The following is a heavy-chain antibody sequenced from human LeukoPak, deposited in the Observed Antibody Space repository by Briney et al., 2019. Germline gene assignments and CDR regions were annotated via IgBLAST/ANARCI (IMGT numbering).Heavy chain of an antibody. CDR3: ARTWSSSSGWYFDL. Sequence: PSETLSLTCTVSGGSISSSSYYWGWIRQPPGKGLEWIGSIYYSGSTYYNPSLKSRVTISVDTSKNQFSLKLSSVTAADTAVYYCARTWSSSSGWYFDLWGRGTLVTVSS. CDR2: IYYSGST. D-gene: IGHD6-13*01. V-gene: IGHV4-39*07. CDR1: GGSISSSSYY. J-gene: IGHJ2*01.